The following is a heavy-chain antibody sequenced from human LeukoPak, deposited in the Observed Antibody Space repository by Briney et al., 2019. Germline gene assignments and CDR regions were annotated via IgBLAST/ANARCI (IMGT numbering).Heavy chain of an antibody. Sequence: GGSLRLSCAASGFTFSSYWMTWVRQAPGKGLEWVANIKEDGGEGYYVDSVKGRFTVSRDNAKNSLYLQMNSLRAEDTAVYYCARFDSSGYYYIEYFQHWGQGTLVTVSS. J-gene: IGHJ1*01. CDR2: IKEDGGEG. CDR1: GFTFSSYW. CDR3: ARFDSSGYYYIEYFQH. V-gene: IGHV3-7*01. D-gene: IGHD3-22*01.